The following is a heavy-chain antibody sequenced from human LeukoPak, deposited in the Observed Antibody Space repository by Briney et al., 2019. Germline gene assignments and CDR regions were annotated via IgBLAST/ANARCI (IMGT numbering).Heavy chain of an antibody. CDR1: GYRFTTYY. CDR2: VIPASGGT. CDR3: ARESPDSFYFDY. Sequence: GASVKVSCKASGYRFTTYYIHWVRQGPGQGPELMGIVIPASGGTDYGHKFQGRVTMTRDTSTNTVYMELSSLRFEDTAIYYCARESPDSFYFDYWGQGTLVTVSS. J-gene: IGHJ4*02. V-gene: IGHV1-46*01. D-gene: IGHD1-14*01.